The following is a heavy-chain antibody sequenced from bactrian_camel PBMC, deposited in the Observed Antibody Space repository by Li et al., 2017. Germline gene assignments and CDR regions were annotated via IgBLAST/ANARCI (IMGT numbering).Heavy chain of an antibody. CDR2: ITIAGTT. CDR1: GYTSRSYC. D-gene: IGHD3*01. CDR3: AADCYSGSWCYRSGGNY. V-gene: IGHV3S53*01. J-gene: IGHJ4*01. Sequence: HVQLVESGGGLVQPGGSLRLSCAASGYTSRSYCMGWFRQAPGKEREGVAAITIAGTTNYADSVKGRFTISKDNAKNTLYLQMNSLKPEDTAVYYCAADCYSGSWCYRSGGNYWGQGTQVTVS.